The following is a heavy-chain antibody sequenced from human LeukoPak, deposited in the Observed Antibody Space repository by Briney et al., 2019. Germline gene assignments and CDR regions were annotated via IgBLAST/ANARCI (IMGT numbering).Heavy chain of an antibody. CDR1: GFAFNTYG. Sequence: GGSLRLSCAASGFAFNTYGMSWVRQAPGEGLEWVSALSGSGAKTFYADSVKGRFAISRDNSKNMLYFQMNSLRAEDTAEYYCAKSAYYDSSGFYREHYFDYWGQGTLVTVSS. D-gene: IGHD3-22*01. CDR2: LSGSGAKT. J-gene: IGHJ4*02. V-gene: IGHV3-23*01. CDR3: AKSAYYDSSGFYREHYFDY.